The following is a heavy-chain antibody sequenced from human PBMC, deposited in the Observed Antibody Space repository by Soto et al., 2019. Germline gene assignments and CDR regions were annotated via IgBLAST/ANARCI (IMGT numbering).Heavy chain of an antibody. Sequence: SETLSLTCTVSGGSVSSGSYYWSWIRQPPGKGPEWIGYIYYSGSTNYNPSLKSRVTISVDTSKNQFSLKLSSVTAADTAVYYCARGGLWFGEFDAFDIWGQGTMVTVSS. J-gene: IGHJ3*02. V-gene: IGHV4-61*01. CDR3: ARGGLWFGEFDAFDI. CDR1: GGSVSSGSYY. D-gene: IGHD3-10*01. CDR2: IYYSGST.